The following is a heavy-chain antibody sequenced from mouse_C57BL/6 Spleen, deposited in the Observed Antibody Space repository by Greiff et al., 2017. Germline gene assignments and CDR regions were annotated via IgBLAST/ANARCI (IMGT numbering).Heavy chain of an antibody. CDR3: ARETHYYCSSPFAY. J-gene: IGHJ3*01. V-gene: IGHV1-54*01. Sequence: QVQLQQPGAELVRPGTSVKVSCKASVYAFTNYLIEWVKQRPGQGLEWIGVINPGSGGTNYNEKFKGKATLTADKSSSTAYMQLSSLTSEDSAVYFCARETHYYCSSPFAYWGQGTLVTVSA. D-gene: IGHD1-1*01. CDR2: INPGSGGT. CDR1: VYAFTNYL.